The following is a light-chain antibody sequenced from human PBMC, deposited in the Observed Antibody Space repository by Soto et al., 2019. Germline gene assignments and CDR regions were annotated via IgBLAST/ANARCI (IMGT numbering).Light chain of an antibody. J-gene: IGLJ1*01. Sequence: QSALTQPASVSGSPGQSITISCTGTSSDVGGYNLVSWYQQHPGKVPKLMMYQVSNRPSGVSNRFSGSKSGNTASLTISGLQAEDEADYYCSSQTSVNTDVFGPGTKLTVL. CDR3: SSQTSVNTDV. CDR2: QVS. V-gene: IGLV2-14*01. CDR1: SSDVGGYNL.